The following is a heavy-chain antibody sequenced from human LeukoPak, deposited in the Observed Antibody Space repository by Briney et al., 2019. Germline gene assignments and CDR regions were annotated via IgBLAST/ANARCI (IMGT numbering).Heavy chain of an antibody. V-gene: IGHV3-66*01. Sequence: GGSLRLSCAASGFTVSSNYMSWVRQAPGKGLEWVSVIYSGGSTYYADSVKGRFTISRDNSKNTLYLQMNSLRAEDTAVYYCAKGGGAYYYYYYMDVWGKGTTVTVSS. D-gene: IGHD3-16*01. CDR3: AKGGGAYYYYYYMDV. CDR2: IYSGGST. CDR1: GFTVSSNY. J-gene: IGHJ6*03.